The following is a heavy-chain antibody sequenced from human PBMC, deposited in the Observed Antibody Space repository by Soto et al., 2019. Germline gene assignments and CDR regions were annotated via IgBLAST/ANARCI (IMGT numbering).Heavy chain of an antibody. CDR1: GFTFSSYW. V-gene: IGHV3-7*04. CDR2: IKEDGSER. CDR3: AGAAGADQEDY. J-gene: IGHJ4*02. Sequence: EVQLVESGGGLIQPGGSLRLSCAASGFTFSSYWMSWVRQAPGKGLEWVANIKEDGSERYYVDSVKGRFTISRDNAKNALYLQMTSRRAEETAVYFCAGAAGADQEDYWGQGTLVTVSS. D-gene: IGHD2-2*01.